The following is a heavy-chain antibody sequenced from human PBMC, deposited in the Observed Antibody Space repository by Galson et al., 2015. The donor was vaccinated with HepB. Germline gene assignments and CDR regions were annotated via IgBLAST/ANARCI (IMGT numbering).Heavy chain of an antibody. CDR2: INPSGGTT. D-gene: IGHD4-17*01. J-gene: IGHJ3*02. V-gene: IGHV1-46*03. Sequence: SVKVSCKASGNTFTTYYIHWVRQAPGQGLEWMGIINPSGGTTSYAQKFQGRVTMTSDTSTSTVYMELSSLRSEDTAVYYCARATVKPDIWGQGTMVIVSS. CDR3: ARATVKPDI. CDR1: GNTFTTYY.